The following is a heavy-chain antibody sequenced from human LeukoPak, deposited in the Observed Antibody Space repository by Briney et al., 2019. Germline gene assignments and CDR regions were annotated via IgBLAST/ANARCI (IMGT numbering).Heavy chain of an antibody. CDR2: SNPSGGST. V-gene: IGHV1-46*01. Sequence: ASVRVSCTASGYTFTSYYMHWGREAPGEGVEWRGVSNPSGGSTSYGQKFQGRVTMTRDTSSSTVYMELSSLSSEDTAVYYCARDHQPYYYDSSGYSPDHYAFDIWGQGTMVTVSS. CDR3: ARDHQPYYYDSSGYSPDHYAFDI. J-gene: IGHJ3*02. D-gene: IGHD3-22*01. CDR1: GYTFTSYY.